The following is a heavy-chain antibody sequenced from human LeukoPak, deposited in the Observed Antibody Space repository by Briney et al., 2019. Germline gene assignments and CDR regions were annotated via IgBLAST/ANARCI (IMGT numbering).Heavy chain of an antibody. CDR2: GSWNSGSI. J-gene: IGHJ4*02. D-gene: IGHD3-16*02. Sequence: GGSLRLSCAASGFTFDDYAMHWVRQAPGKGLEWVSGGSWNSGSIGYADSVKGRFTISRDNAKNSLYLQMNSLRAEDTALYYCAKVAMITFGGVIARDLYFDYWGQGTLVTVSS. V-gene: IGHV3-9*01. CDR3: AKVAMITFGGVIARDLYFDY. CDR1: GFTFDDYA.